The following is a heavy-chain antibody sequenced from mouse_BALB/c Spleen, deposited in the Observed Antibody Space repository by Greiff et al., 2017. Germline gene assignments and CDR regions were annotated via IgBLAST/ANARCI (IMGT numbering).Heavy chain of an antibody. CDR2: ISSGGST. CDR3: ARPYYYGSSPFAY. V-gene: IGHV5-6-5*01. D-gene: IGHD1-1*01. Sequence: EVKVVESGGGLVKPGGSLKLSCAASGFTFSSYAMSWVRQTPETRLEWVASISSGGSTYYPDSVKGRFTISRDNARNILYLQMSSLRSEDTAMYYCARPYYYGSSPFAYWGQGTLVTVSA. CDR1: GFTFSSYA. J-gene: IGHJ3*01.